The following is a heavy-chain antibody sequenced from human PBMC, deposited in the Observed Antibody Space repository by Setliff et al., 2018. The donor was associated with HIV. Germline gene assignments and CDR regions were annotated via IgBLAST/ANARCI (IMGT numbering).Heavy chain of an antibody. CDR3: ARHCGYSPGQICYYYLDI. CDR2: IYYNGSP. V-gene: IGHV4-39*01. Sequence: SETLSLTCSVSGASIGSSHYYWGWIRQPPGKGLEWVASIYYNGSPFYNPSLKSRVTISVDTSKNQFSLNLSSVTAADTAVYYCARHCGYSPGQICYYYLDIWGKGATVTVSS. D-gene: IGHD5-18*01. CDR1: GASIGSSHYY. J-gene: IGHJ6*03.